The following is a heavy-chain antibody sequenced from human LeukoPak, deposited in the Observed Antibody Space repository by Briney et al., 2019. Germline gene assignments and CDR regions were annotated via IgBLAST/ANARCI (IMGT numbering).Heavy chain of an antibody. Sequence: GASVKVSCKTSGYTFTNYGVTWVRQAPGEGLEWMGWISGYNDNTSYAEKFQGRVTMTTETFTSTAYMELRSLRSDDTAVYYCARDGRFTYSDTWHGRGDLDYWGQGTLVTVSS. V-gene: IGHV1-18*01. D-gene: IGHD3-16*01. CDR3: ARDGRFTYSDTWHGRGDLDY. CDR2: ISGYNDNT. CDR1: GYTFTNYG. J-gene: IGHJ4*02.